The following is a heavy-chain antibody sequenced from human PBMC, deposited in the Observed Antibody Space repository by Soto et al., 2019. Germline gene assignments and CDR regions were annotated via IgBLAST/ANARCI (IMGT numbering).Heavy chain of an antibody. CDR3: ARTTTYYDYIWGSYRPKDFDF. V-gene: IGHV4-31*03. D-gene: IGHD3-16*02. J-gene: IGHJ4*02. CDR2: VFYSGTT. CDR1: GDSFSSGGYY. Sequence: QVLQQESGPGLVKPSQTLSLTCTVSGDSFSSGGYYWSWIRQHPGKGLEWIGYVFYSGTTYYSPSPKSRVSISVDTSKNQFSLSPNSLTAADTAVYYCARTTTYYDYIWGSYRPKDFDFWGQGTLVTVSS.